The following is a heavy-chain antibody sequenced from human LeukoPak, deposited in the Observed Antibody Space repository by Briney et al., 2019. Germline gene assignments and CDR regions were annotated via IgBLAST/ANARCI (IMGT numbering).Heavy chain of an antibody. V-gene: IGHV3-48*01. CDR3: ARDGGYSGYDADC. Sequence: GGSLRLSCVASGFSFSLYSMKWVRQAPGKGLEWVSYISDTSAMYYSDSVRGRFTISRDNAKNSLFLQMNSLRVEDTGVYYCARDGGYSGYDADCWGQGTLVTVSS. CDR1: GFSFSLYS. J-gene: IGHJ4*02. CDR2: ISDTSAM. D-gene: IGHD5-12*01.